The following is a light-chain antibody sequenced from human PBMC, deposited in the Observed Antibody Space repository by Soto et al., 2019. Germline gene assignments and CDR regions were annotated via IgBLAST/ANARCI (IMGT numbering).Light chain of an antibody. V-gene: IGKV3-20*01. Sequence: EIVLTQSPATLSLSPGERATLSCRASQSVSTYLAWYQQKPGQAPRLLIYDTSNRATGIPDRFSGSGSGTDFTLTISRLEPEDFAVYYCQQYGISPRTFSQGTKVDIK. CDR2: DTS. J-gene: IGKJ1*01. CDR3: QQYGISPRT. CDR1: QSVSTY.